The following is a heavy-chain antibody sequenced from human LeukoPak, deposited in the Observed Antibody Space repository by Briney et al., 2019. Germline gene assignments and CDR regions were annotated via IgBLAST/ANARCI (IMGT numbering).Heavy chain of an antibody. V-gene: IGHV3-23*01. Sequence: GGSLRLSCAASGFTFSSYAMSWVRQAPGKGLEWVSAISGSGGSAYYADSVKGRFTISRDNSKNTLYLQMNSLRAEDTAVYYCAKPGYDSSGYRSWGQGTLVTVSS. CDR1: GFTFSSYA. CDR3: AKPGYDSSGYRS. CDR2: ISGSGGSA. D-gene: IGHD3-22*01. J-gene: IGHJ4*02.